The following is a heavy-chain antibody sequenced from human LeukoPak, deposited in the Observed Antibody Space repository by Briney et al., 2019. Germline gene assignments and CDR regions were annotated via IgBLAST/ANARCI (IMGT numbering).Heavy chain of an antibody. CDR3: ARAAVGNGWHSDY. CDR2: ISAYNGNT. Sequence: GASVKVPCKISGYTFTTYGITWVRQARRQGIERMGWISAYNGNTNDAQKRQGRVTMTTDTSTTTVYMELRSLRSDDTALYYCARAAVGNGWHSDYWGQGTLVTVSS. CDR1: GYTFTTYG. J-gene: IGHJ4*02. V-gene: IGHV1-18*01. D-gene: IGHD6-19*01.